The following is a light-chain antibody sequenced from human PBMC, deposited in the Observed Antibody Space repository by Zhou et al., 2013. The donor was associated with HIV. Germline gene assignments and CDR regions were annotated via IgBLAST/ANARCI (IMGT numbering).Light chain of an antibody. CDR3: QQYGGSPWT. J-gene: IGKJ1*01. V-gene: IGKV3-20*01. CDR2: DVS. CDR1: QSLSNTF. Sequence: EIVLTQSPGTLSLSPGERATLSCRASQSLSNTFLAWYHQKPGQPPRLLIYDVSSRATGIPDKFTGSGSGTDFTFTIARLEPEDFAVYYCQQYGGSPWTFGQGTKVDIK.